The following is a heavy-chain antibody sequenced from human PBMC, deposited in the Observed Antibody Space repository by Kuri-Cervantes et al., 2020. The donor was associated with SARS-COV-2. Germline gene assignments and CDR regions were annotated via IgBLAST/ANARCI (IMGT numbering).Heavy chain of an antibody. CDR2: IYSGGST. V-gene: IGHV3-53*05. Sequence: GGSLRLSCAASGFTVSSNYMSWVRQAPGKGLEWVSVIYSGGSTYYADSVKGRFTISRDNSKNTLYLQMNSLRAEDTAVYYCAREKLAGYYYYYMDVWGKGTTVTVSS. J-gene: IGHJ6*03. CDR1: GFTVSSNY. D-gene: IGHD1-1*01. CDR3: AREKLAGYYYYYMDV.